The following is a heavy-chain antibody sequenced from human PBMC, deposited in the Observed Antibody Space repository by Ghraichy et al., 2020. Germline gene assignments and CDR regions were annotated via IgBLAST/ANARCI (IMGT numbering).Heavy chain of an antibody. CDR1: GFSFTKAW. CDR3: ALFDFWSGYSSTPIEY. CDR2: IKSTSDGGTR. Sequence: GGSLRLSCVASGFSFTKAWMTWVRQAPGKGPEWVGRIKSTSDGGTRYYASFVSGRFIISRDDAKSILYLQMNSLETEDTAVYYCALFDFWSGYSSTPIEYWGQGDLVTVSS. J-gene: IGHJ4*02. D-gene: IGHD3-3*01. V-gene: IGHV3-15*07.